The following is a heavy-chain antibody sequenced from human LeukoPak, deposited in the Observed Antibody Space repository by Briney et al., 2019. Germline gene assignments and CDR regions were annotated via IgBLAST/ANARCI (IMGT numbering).Heavy chain of an antibody. J-gene: IGHJ4*02. D-gene: IGHD2-2*01. CDR3: ARVDIVVVPSASFDY. Sequence: SETLSLTCTVSGGSISSSSYYWGWIRQPPGKGREWIGSIYYSGITYYNPSLKSRVTISVDTSKNQFSLKLSSVTAADTAVYYCARVDIVVVPSASFDYWGQGTLVTVSS. V-gene: IGHV4-39*01. CDR2: IYYSGIT. CDR1: GGSISSSSYY.